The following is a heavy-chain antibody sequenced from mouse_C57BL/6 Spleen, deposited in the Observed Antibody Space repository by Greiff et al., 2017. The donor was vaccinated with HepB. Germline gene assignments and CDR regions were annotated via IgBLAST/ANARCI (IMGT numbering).Heavy chain of an antibody. Sequence: EVQLQESGAELVRPGASVKLSCTASGFNIKDDYMHWVKQRPEQGLEWIGWIDPENGDTEYASKFQGKATITADTSSNTAYLQLSSLTSEDTAVYYCTTSTPYWDFDVWGTGTTVTVSS. J-gene: IGHJ1*03. V-gene: IGHV14-4*01. CDR1: GFNIKDDY. CDR3: TTSTPYWDFDV. D-gene: IGHD2-1*01. CDR2: IDPENGDT.